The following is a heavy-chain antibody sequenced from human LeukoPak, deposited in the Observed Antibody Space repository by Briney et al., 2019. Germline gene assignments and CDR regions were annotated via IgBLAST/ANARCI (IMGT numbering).Heavy chain of an antibody. Sequence: GGPLRLSWAAAGFTLSDYEINWVRQAPGKGLEWVSFISTSGSTAYYAGSVKGRFTISRDNAKNSLFLQMNTLTDEDTAVYYCARGALHVFDYWGQGTPVTVS. J-gene: IGHJ4*02. CDR2: ISTSGSTA. CDR1: GFTLSDYE. V-gene: IGHV3-48*03. D-gene: IGHD3-10*02. CDR3: ARGALHVFDY.